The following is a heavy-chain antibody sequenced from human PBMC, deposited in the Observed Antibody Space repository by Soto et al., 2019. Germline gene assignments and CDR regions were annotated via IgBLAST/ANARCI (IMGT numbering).Heavy chain of an antibody. V-gene: IGHV4-39*02. Sequence: QLQLQESGPGLVKPWETLSLTCTVSGASVSSSTYYWGWVRQPPGKGLEWIGSVYRTGGTYYSPSLKSRFAISVDPSKKRLSPNLESVTAADTAVYFCFNGRYGSFDYWGQGTLVTVSS. J-gene: IGHJ4*02. CDR3: FNGRYGSFDY. CDR1: GASVSSSTYY. CDR2: VYRTGGT. D-gene: IGHD3-10*01.